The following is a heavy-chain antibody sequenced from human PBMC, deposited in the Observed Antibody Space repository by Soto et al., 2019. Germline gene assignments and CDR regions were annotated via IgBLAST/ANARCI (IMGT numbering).Heavy chain of an antibody. CDR2: IYHSGST. CDR3: ASDRITIFGVAPFDC. D-gene: IGHD3-3*01. CDR1: GYSISSGYY. Sequence: SETLSLPCAVSGYSISSGYYWGWIRQPPGKRLEWLGSIYHSGSTYYNPSLKSRVTISVDTPKNQFSLKLSSVTAADTAVYYCASDRITIFGVAPFDCWGQGTLVTVSS. J-gene: IGHJ4*02. V-gene: IGHV4-38-2*01.